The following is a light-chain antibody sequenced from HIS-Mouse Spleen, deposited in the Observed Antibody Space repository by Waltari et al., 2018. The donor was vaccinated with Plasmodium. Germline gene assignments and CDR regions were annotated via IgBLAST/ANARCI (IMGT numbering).Light chain of an antibody. V-gene: IGLV2-14*02. Sequence: QSALTQPASVSGSPGPSITIPCTGTSSDVGRYNLVSWYQQHPGKAPKLMMYEGSKRPSGVSNRFSGSKYGNTASLTISGLQAEDEADYYCSSYTSSSTLDVFGTGTKVTVL. CDR3: SSYTSSSTLDV. CDR1: SSDVGRYNL. J-gene: IGLJ1*01. CDR2: EGS.